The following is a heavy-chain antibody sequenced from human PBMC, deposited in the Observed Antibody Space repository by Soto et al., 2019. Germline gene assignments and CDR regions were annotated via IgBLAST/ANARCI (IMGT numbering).Heavy chain of an antibody. CDR2: AFYNGST. V-gene: IGHV4-61*08. CDR1: GASVRSDAFY. D-gene: IGHD5-18*01. Sequence: PSETLSLTCTVSGASVRSDAFYWGWIRQPPGKGPEWIGYAFYNGSTIYNPSLESRVTISVDTSKNQFSLKMNFVTAADTAVYYCAREGIRVASATASHYYGMDIWGQGTTVTVSS. CDR3: AREGIRVASATASHYYGMDI. J-gene: IGHJ6*02.